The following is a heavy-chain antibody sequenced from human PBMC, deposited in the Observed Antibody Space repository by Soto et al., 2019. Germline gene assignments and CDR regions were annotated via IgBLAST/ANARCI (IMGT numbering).Heavy chain of an antibody. CDR2: INPDNSNT. V-gene: IGHV1-3*01. CDR3: AVVFYYYGSGSDS. Sequence: QVQLVQSGAEVKKPGASVKVPCNASGYNFTDYALHWVRQAPGQGLEWMGWINPDNSNTKYSQKFQGRVTISSDTSANTAYMELRSLTSEDTAVYYCAVVFYYYGSGSDSWGQGTLVIASS. J-gene: IGHJ5*02. CDR1: GYNFTDYA. D-gene: IGHD3-10*01.